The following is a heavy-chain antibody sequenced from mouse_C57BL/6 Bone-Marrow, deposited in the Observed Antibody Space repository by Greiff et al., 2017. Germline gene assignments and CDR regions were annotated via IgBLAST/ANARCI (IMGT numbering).Heavy chain of an antibody. V-gene: IGHV3-6*02. Sequence: DVKLQESGPGLVKPSQSLSLTCSVTGYSITSGYYWNWIRQFPGNKLEWMGYISYDGSNNYNPSLKNRISITRDTSKNQFFLKLNSVTTEDTATYYCAYGNYWYFDVWGAGTTVTVSS. CDR1: GYSITSGYY. CDR3: AYGNYWYFDV. CDR2: ISYDGSN. J-gene: IGHJ1*01. D-gene: IGHD2-1*01.